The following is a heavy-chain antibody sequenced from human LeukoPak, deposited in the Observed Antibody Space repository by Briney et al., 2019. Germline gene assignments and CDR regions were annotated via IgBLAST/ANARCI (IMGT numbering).Heavy chain of an antibody. CDR1: GFTFSSYG. J-gene: IGHJ4*02. Sequence: GGSLRLSCAASGFTFSSYGMYWVRQAPGKGLEWVAVIWYDGSNKYYADSVKGRFTISRDNSKNTLYLQMNSLRAEDTAVYYCARALEQQHGHRPIDYWGQGTLVTVSS. V-gene: IGHV3-33*01. CDR3: ARALEQQHGHRPIDY. CDR2: IWYDGSNK. D-gene: IGHD6-13*01.